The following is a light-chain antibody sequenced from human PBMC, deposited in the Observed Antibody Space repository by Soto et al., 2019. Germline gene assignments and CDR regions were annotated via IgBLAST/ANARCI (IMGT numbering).Light chain of an antibody. CDR2: YAS. Sequence: EIVLTQSPATLSLSPGERATLSCRASQSVSSYLAWYQQKPGQAPRLLIYYASNRATSNPARFSGSGSGTDFTLTISSLEPEDFAVYYCQQRSNWLTFGGGTKVEIK. V-gene: IGKV3-11*01. CDR3: QQRSNWLT. J-gene: IGKJ4*01. CDR1: QSVSSY.